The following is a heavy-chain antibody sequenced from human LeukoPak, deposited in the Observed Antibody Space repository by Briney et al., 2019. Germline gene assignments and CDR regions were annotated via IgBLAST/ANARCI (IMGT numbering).Heavy chain of an antibody. CDR2: ISYDGSNK. J-gene: IGHJ3*02. CDR3: AKDQGTYYDFWSGYYTLGLDAFDI. CDR1: GFTFSSYG. Sequence: GRSLRLSCAASGFTFSSYGMHWVRQAPGKGLEWVAVISYDGSNKYYADSVKGRFTISRDNSKNTLYLQMNSLRAEDTAVYYCAKDQGTYYDFWSGYYTLGLDAFDIWGQGTMVTVSS. D-gene: IGHD3-3*01. V-gene: IGHV3-30*18.